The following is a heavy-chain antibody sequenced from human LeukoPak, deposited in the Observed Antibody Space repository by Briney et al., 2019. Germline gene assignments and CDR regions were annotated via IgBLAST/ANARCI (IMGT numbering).Heavy chain of an antibody. D-gene: IGHD5-24*01. J-gene: IGHJ4*02. CDR3: ARVRGDGYNQYYFDY. CDR2: IYYSGST. CDR1: GGSISSSSYY. V-gene: IGHV4-39*07. Sequence: PSETLSLTCTVSGGSISSSSYYWGWIRQPPGKGLEWIGSIYYSGSTYYNPSLKSRVTISVDTSKNQFSLKLSSVTAADTAVYYCARVRGDGYNQYYFDYWGQGTLVTVSS.